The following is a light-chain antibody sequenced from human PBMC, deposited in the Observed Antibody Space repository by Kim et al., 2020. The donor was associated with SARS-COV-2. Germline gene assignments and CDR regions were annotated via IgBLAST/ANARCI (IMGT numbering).Light chain of an antibody. CDR2: GAS. Sequence: EIVLTQSPGTLSLSPGERATLSCRASQSVSSSYLAWYQQKPGQAPRLLIYGASSRATGIPDRFSGSGSGTDFTLTISRLEPEDFAVYYCQQYGSSPPNTLGQGTKLEI. J-gene: IGKJ2*01. CDR3: QQYGSSPPNT. V-gene: IGKV3-20*01. CDR1: QSVSSSY.